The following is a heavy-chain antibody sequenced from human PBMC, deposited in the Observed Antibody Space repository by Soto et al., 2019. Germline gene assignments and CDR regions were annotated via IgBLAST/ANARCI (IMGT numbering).Heavy chain of an antibody. Sequence: EVYLVESGVGSVQPGGSLSLSWAASGFTFSDHYMNWVRQAPGQGLELVGRSRNRANGYTTEYAASVKGRFTISRDDSKNSLYLQMSYLEPEDTAIYYCVRDLTATGTYYFDLWGQGTLVTVSS. CDR3: VRDLTATGTYYFDL. J-gene: IGHJ4*02. D-gene: IGHD1-7*01. CDR1: GFTFSDHY. V-gene: IGHV3-72*01. CDR2: SRNRANGYTT.